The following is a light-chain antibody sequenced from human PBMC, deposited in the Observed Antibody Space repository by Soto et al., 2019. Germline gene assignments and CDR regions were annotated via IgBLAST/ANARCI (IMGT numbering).Light chain of an antibody. CDR1: QTISTY. Sequence: DIQMTQSPSPLSASVGDRVTITCRASQTISTYLNWYQQKPGKAPKLLIYGASRLQSGVPSRFSGSGSGTDFTLTISSLQPEDFGTYSCQQSFSTPRTFGQGTKVEIK. CDR2: GAS. CDR3: QQSFSTPRT. J-gene: IGKJ1*01. V-gene: IGKV1-39*01.